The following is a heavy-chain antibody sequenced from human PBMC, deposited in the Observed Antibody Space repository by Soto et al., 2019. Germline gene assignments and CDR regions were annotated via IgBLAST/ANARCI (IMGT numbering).Heavy chain of an antibody. CDR2: FDPEDGET. Sequence: ASVKVSCKVSGYTLTELSMHWVRQAPGKGLEWMGGFDPEDGETIYAQKFRGRVTMTEDTSTDTAYMELSSLRSEDTAVYYCATAAGDLIAVALDYWGPGTLVTVSS. V-gene: IGHV1-24*01. D-gene: IGHD6-19*01. J-gene: IGHJ4*02. CDR1: GYTLTELS. CDR3: ATAAGDLIAVALDY.